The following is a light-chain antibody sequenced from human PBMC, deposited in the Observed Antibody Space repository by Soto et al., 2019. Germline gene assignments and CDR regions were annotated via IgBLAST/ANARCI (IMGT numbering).Light chain of an antibody. J-gene: IGKJ1*01. Sequence: EIVLTQSPGTLSLSPGDRATLSCRASQSVSRSYLGWYQQKPGQAPRLLMYGASIRAAGVPDRFSGSGSGTEFTLTISRLEPEDVTVYYGHHYETFAQGTEVDIK. V-gene: IGKV3-20*01. CDR1: QSVSRSY. CDR3: HHYET. CDR2: GAS.